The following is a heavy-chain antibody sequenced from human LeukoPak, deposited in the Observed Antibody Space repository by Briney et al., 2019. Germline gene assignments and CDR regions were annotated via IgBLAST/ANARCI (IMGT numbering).Heavy chain of an antibody. Sequence: GGSPRLSCAASGFTFSSRAMSWVRQAPGKGLEWVSSISSSSSYIYYADSVKGRFTISRDNAKNSLYLQMNSLRAEDTAVYYCARDLGAFDIWGQGTMVAVSS. CDR3: ARDLGAFDI. D-gene: IGHD3-16*01. J-gene: IGHJ3*02. CDR1: GFTFSSRA. CDR2: ISSSSSYI. V-gene: IGHV3-21*01.